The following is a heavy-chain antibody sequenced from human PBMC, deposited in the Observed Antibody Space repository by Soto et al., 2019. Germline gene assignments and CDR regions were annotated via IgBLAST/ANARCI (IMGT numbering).Heavy chain of an antibody. V-gene: IGHV4-30-4*01. J-gene: IGHJ4*02. D-gene: IGHD3-22*01. Sequence: SETLSLTCTVSGGSISSGDYYWSWIRQPPGKGLEWIGYIYYSGSTYYNPSLKSRVTISVDTSKNQFSLKLSSVTAADTAVYYCARGYYYDSSGYNYWGQGTLVTVSS. CDR2: IYYSGST. CDR1: GGSISSGDYY. CDR3: ARGYYYDSSGYNY.